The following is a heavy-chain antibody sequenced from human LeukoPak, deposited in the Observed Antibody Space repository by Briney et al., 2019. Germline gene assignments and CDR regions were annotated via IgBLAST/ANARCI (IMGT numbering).Heavy chain of an antibody. Sequence: PGGSLRLSCAVSGFTFSSYAMNWVRQAPGKGLEWVSGISGSGAGTYYADSVKGRFTISRDNSKNTLYLQMNSLRAEDTAVYYCARYYYDSSGYPYYFDYWGQGTLVTVSS. D-gene: IGHD3-22*01. CDR1: GFTFSSYA. CDR3: ARYYYDSSGYPYYFDY. J-gene: IGHJ4*02. V-gene: IGHV3-23*01. CDR2: ISGSGAGT.